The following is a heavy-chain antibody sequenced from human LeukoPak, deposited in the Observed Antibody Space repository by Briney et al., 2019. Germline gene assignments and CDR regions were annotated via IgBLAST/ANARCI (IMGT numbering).Heavy chain of an antibody. J-gene: IGHJ4*02. V-gene: IGHV3-64*01. Sequence: GGSLRLSCAAPGFTFSSYAMHWGRQAPGKGLEYVSAIRSGGVTTYYANSVKGRFTISRDNSKNTLYLQMGSLRAEDMAVYYCARDSDYLVFDYWGQGTLVTVSS. D-gene: IGHD4-17*01. CDR2: IRSGGVTT. CDR3: ARDSDYLVFDY. CDR1: GFTFSSYA.